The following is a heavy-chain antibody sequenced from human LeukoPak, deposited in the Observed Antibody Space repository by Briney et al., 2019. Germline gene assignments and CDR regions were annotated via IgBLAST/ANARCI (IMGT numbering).Heavy chain of an antibody. CDR3: ARGYCSGGSCYSYYYYNYMDV. CDR2: INLSGST. J-gene: IGHJ6*03. CDR1: GGSFSGYY. V-gene: IGHV4-34*01. Sequence: PSETLSLTCAVYGGSFSGYYWTWIRQPPGQGLEWIGEINLSGSTNYNPSLKSRVTISVDTSKNQFSLKLSSVTAADTAVYYCARGYCSGGSCYSYYYYNYMDVWGKGTTVTVSS. D-gene: IGHD2-15*01.